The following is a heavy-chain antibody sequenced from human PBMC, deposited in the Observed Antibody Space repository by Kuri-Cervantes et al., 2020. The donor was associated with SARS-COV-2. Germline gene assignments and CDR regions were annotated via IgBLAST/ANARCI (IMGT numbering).Heavy chain of an antibody. D-gene: IGHD1-26*01. Sequence: ASVKVSCKASGYTFTSYDINWVRQATGQGLEWMGWMNPNSGNTGYAQKFQGRVTITRNTSISTAYMELSSLRSEDTAVYYCARDLILVGATPYYYYMDVWGKGTTVTVSS. CDR3: ARDLILVGATPYYYYMDV. V-gene: IGHV1-8*03. J-gene: IGHJ6*03. CDR2: MNPNSGNT. CDR1: GYTFTSYD.